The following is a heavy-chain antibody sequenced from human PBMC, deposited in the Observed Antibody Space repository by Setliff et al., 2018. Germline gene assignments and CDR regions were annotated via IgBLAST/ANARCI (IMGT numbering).Heavy chain of an antibody. CDR3: FGAGTCSY. Sequence: PGGSLRLSCTVSGFTFTDHGMTWVRQAPGKGLEWLASINPDGSEKYYVDSVKGRFTISRDNAKNSLSLQMNSLRTEGTAVYYCFGAGTCSYWGQGTLVTVSS. V-gene: IGHV3-7*01. J-gene: IGHJ4*02. CDR1: GFTFTDHG. CDR2: INPDGSEK. D-gene: IGHD3-10*01.